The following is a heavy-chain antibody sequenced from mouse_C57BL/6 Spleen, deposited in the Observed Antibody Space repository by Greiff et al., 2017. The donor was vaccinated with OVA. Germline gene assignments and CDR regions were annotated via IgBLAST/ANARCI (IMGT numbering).Heavy chain of an antibody. V-gene: IGHV14-4*01. CDR1: GFNIKDDY. Sequence: EVHLVESGAELVRPGASVKLSCTASGFNIKDDYMHWVKQRPEQGLEWIGWIDPENGDTEYASKFQGKATITADTSSNTAYLQLSSLTSEDTAVYYCTTGRGVAYWGQGTLVTVSA. J-gene: IGHJ3*01. CDR3: TTGRGVAY. CDR2: IDPENGDT.